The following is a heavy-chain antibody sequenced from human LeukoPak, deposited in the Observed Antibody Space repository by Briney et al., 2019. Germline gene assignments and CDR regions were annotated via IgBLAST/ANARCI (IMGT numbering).Heavy chain of an antibody. D-gene: IGHD4-11*01. CDR2: IHTSGST. Sequence: PSETLSLTCTVSGGSISSSNYYWSWIRQPAGKGLEWIGRIHTSGSTNYNPSLKSRVTMSVDTSNNQFSLKLSSVTAADTAVYYCARHDYSNYPVFNYWGQGTLVTVSS. J-gene: IGHJ4*02. CDR3: ARHDYSNYPVFNY. CDR1: GGSISSSNYY. V-gene: IGHV4-61*02.